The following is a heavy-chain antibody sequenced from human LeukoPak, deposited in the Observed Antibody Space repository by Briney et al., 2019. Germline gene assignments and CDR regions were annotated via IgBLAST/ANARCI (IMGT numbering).Heavy chain of an antibody. CDR2: IKQDGRDK. Sequence: ETLSLTCAVYGGSFSGYYWSWVRQAPGKGLEWVANIKQDGRDKYYVDSVKGRFTISRDNAKNSLYLQMSGLRAEDTAVYYCARAIGHLWSIYYYSYMDVWGKGTTVTVSS. CDR3: ARAIGHLWSIYYYSYMDV. V-gene: IGHV3-7*01. CDR1: GGSFSGYY. D-gene: IGHD5-18*01. J-gene: IGHJ6*03.